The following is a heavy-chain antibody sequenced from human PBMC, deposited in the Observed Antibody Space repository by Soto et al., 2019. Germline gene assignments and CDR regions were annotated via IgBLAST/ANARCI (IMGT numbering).Heavy chain of an antibody. V-gene: IGHV4-34*01. J-gene: IGHJ6*03. CDR2: INHSGST. Sequence: SETLSLTCAVYGGSFSGYYWSWIRQPPGKGLEWIGEINHSGSTNYNPSLKSRVTISVDTSKNQFSLKLSSVTAADTAVYYCAREGRYCSGGSCRIGYYYYYYMDVWGKGTTVTVSS. CDR1: GGSFSGYY. CDR3: AREGRYCSGGSCRIGYYYYYYMDV. D-gene: IGHD2-15*01.